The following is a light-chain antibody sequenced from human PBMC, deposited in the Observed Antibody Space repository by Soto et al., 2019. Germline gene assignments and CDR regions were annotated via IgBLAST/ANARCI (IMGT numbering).Light chain of an antibody. CDR3: QQYGASPGHT. CDR1: QSVSSSY. Sequence: EIVLTQSPGTLSLSPGERATLSCRASQSVSSSYLAWYQQKPGQAPRLLIYDASNRATGIPDRFSGSGSGTDFTLTISRLEPEDFGVYYCQQYGASPGHTFGQGTKLEMK. V-gene: IGKV3-20*01. CDR2: DAS. J-gene: IGKJ2*01.